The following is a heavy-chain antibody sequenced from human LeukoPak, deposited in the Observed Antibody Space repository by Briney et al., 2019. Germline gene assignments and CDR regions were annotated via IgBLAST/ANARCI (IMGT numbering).Heavy chain of an antibody. Sequence: ASVKVSCKASGYTFTGYYMHWVRQAPGQGLEWMGWINPNSGGTNYAQKFQGRVTMTRDTSISTAYMELSRLRSDDTAVYYCAKDFNLYYDRFYFDYWGQGTLVTVSS. J-gene: IGHJ4*02. D-gene: IGHD3-10*02. CDR1: GYTFTGYY. CDR2: INPNSGGT. CDR3: AKDFNLYYDRFYFDY. V-gene: IGHV1-2*02.